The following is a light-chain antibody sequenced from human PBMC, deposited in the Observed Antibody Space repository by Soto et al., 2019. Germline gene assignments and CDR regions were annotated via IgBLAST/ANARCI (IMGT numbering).Light chain of an antibody. CDR2: LAS. Sequence: EIVLTQSPATLSLSPGERVTLSCRASQAVNTRLARYQHKPGQAPRLLIYLASNRAAGVPARFSGSGSGTDFTLTISNVEPEDFAVYYCHQRQSWPRTFGQGTKVDIK. J-gene: IGKJ1*01. V-gene: IGKV3-11*01. CDR3: HQRQSWPRT. CDR1: QAVNTR.